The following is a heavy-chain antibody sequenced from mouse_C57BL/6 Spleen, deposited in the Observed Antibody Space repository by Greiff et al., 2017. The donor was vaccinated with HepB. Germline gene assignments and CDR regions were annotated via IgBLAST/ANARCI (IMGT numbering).Heavy chain of an antibody. D-gene: IGHD1-1*01. J-gene: IGHJ2*01. CDR3: ARGGVITTVVGKVDY. CDR2: IDPSDSYT. CDR1: GYTFTSYW. Sequence: VQLQQPGAELVKPGASVKLSCKASGYTFTSYWMQWVKQRPGQGLEWIGEIDPSDSYTNYNQKFKGKATLTVDTSSSTAYMQLSSLTSEDSAVYYCARGGVITTVVGKVDYWGQGTTLTVSS. V-gene: IGHV1-50*01.